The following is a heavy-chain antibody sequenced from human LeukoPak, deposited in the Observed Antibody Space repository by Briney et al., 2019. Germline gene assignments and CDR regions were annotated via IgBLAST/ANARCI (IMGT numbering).Heavy chain of an antibody. Sequence: SVKVSCKASGGTFSSYAISWVRQAPGQGREWMGGIIPIFGTANYAQKFQGRVTITTDESTSTAYMELSSLRSEDTAVYYCARDDGSSGYYHRIWFDPWGQGTLVTVSS. CDR2: IIPIFGTA. CDR3: ARDDGSSGYYHRIWFDP. CDR1: GGTFSSYA. V-gene: IGHV1-69*05. J-gene: IGHJ5*02. D-gene: IGHD3-22*01.